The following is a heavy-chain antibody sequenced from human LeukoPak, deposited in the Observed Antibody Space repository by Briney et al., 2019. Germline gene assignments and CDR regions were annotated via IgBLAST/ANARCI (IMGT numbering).Heavy chain of an antibody. CDR2: ISGSGGST. D-gene: IGHD5-24*01. CDR1: GLTFSSYA. V-gene: IGHV3-23*01. Sequence: PGGSLRLSCAASGLTFSSYAMSWVRQAPGKGLEWVSAISGSGGSTYYADSVKGRFTISRDNSKNTLYLQMNSLRADDTAVYYCARDLISRWLTIEDFQHWGQGTLVTVSS. CDR3: ARDLISRWLTIEDFQH. J-gene: IGHJ1*01.